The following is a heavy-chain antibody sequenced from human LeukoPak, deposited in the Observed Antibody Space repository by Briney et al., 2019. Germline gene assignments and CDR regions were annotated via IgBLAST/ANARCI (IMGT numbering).Heavy chain of an antibody. V-gene: IGHV1-46*01. CDR2: INPSGGST. CDR1: GYTFTSDY. D-gene: IGHD6-6*01. CDR3: ARTGSSSDY. Sequence: ASVKVSCKASGYTFTSDYMHWVRQAPGQGLEWMGIINPSGGSTSYAQKFQGRVTITADKSTSTAYMELSSLRSEDTAVYYCARTGSSSDYWGQGTLVTVSS. J-gene: IGHJ4*02.